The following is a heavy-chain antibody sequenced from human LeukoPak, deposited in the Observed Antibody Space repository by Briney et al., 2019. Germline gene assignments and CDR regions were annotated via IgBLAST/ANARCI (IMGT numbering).Heavy chain of an antibody. CDR2: ISSSSSYI. J-gene: IGHJ6*02. CDR1: GFTFSSYS. Sequence: AGGSLRLSCAASGFTFSSYSMKWVRQAPGKGLGWVSSISSSSSYIYYADSVKGRFTISRDNAKNSLYLQMNSLRAEDTAVYYCARDYSSSWYGDHYYGMDVWGQGTTVTVSS. D-gene: IGHD6-13*01. V-gene: IGHV3-21*01. CDR3: ARDYSSSWYGDHYYGMDV.